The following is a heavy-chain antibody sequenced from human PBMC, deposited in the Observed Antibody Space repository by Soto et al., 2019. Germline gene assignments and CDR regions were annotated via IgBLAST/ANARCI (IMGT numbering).Heavy chain of an antibody. J-gene: IGHJ6*02. CDR1: GGSISSGGYS. V-gene: IGHV4-30-2*01. D-gene: IGHD1-26*01. Sequence: SETLSLTCAVSGGSISSGGYSWSWIQQPPGKGLEWIGYIYHSGSTYYNPSLKSRVTISVDTSKNQFSLKLSSVTAADTAVYYCARAVGAPGPPGSSLAQLYYYYYGMDVWGQGTLVTVSS. CDR2: IYHSGST. CDR3: ARAVGAPGPPGSSLAQLYYYYYGMDV.